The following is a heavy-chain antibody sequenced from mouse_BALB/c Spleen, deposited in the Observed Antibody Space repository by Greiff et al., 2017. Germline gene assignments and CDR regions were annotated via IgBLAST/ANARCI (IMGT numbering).Heavy chain of an antibody. Sequence: EVKLVESGGGLVQPGGSLKLSCAASGFTFSSYGMSWVRQTPDKRLELVATINSNGGSTYYPDSVKGRFTISRDNAKNTLYLQMSSLKSEDTAMYYCAREGGSRYYFDYWGQGTTLTVSS. CDR3: AREGGSRYYFDY. CDR1: GFTFSSYG. V-gene: IGHV5-6-3*01. J-gene: IGHJ2*01. D-gene: IGHD1-1*01. CDR2: INSNGGST.